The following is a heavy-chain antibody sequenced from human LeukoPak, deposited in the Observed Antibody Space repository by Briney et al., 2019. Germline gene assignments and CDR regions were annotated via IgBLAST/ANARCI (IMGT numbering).Heavy chain of an antibody. V-gene: IGHV3-53*01. D-gene: IGHD2-2*03. CDR1: GFTVNSNY. J-gene: IGHJ3*02. CDR2: IYSAGDT. Sequence: SGGSLRLSCAASGFTVNSNYMNWVRQAPGKGLEWVSVIYSAGDTYYADSVKGRFTISRDNSESTVYLQMNSLRAEDTAVYYCARDAWITGAFGIWGQGTMVTVSS. CDR3: ARDAWITGAFGI.